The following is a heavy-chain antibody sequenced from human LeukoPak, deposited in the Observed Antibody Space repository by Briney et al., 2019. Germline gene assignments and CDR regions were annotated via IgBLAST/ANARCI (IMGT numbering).Heavy chain of an antibody. CDR3: AREPEAIRTPYYFDY. J-gene: IGHJ4*02. D-gene: IGHD1-14*01. CDR1: GGTFSSYA. CDR2: IIPIFGTV. Sequence: SSVKVSCKASGGTFSSYAISWVRQAPGQGLEWMGGIIPIFGTVNYAQKFQGRVTITADESTSTAYMELSSLRSEDTAVYYCAREPEAIRTPYYFDYWGQGTLVTVSS. V-gene: IGHV1-69*01.